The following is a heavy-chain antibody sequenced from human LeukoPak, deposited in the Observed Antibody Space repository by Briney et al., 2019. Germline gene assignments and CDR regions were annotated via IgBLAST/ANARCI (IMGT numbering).Heavy chain of an antibody. CDR2: ITLNVVGT. CDR3: AREPLGFTNYFDSSAYYYDS. CDR1: ESTFSGYN. V-gene: IGHV1-2*04. J-gene: IGHJ4*02. Sequence: ASGKASCKASESTFSGYNINWGRQAPGQGLEWRGGITLNVVGTNYAQKFQGWVTITRDTSISTAYMELRRLRSDDTAVYYCAREPLGFTNYFDSSAYYYDSWGQGTLVTVSS. D-gene: IGHD3-22*01.